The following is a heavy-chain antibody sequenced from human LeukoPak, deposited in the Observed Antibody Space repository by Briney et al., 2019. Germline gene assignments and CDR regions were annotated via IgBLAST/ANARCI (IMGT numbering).Heavy chain of an antibody. J-gene: IGHJ6*02. Sequence: SGTLSLTCAVYGGSFSGYYWSWIRQPPGKGLEWIGEINHSGSTNYNPSLKSRVTISVDTSKNQFSLKLSSVTAADTAVYYCARGRYYGSGSLLGMDVWGQGTTVTVSS. CDR1: GGSFSGYY. D-gene: IGHD3-10*01. V-gene: IGHV4-34*01. CDR2: INHSGST. CDR3: ARGRYYGSGSLLGMDV.